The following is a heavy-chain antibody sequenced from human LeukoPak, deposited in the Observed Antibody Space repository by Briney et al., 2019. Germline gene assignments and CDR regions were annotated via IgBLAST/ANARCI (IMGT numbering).Heavy chain of an antibody. V-gene: IGHV3-30*04. CDR3: ARTYNYDSSGYEDYFDH. Sequence: GRSLRLSCAASGFTFSNYAMHRVRQAPGKGLQWVAVISYDGSKKYYADSVKGRFTISRDNSKNTLYLQMNSLRAEDTAVYYCARTYNYDSSGYEDYFDHWGQGTLVTVSS. D-gene: IGHD3-22*01. CDR1: GFTFSNYA. CDR2: ISYDGSKK. J-gene: IGHJ4*02.